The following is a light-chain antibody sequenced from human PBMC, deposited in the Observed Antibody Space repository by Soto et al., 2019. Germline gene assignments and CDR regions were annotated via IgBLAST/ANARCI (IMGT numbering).Light chain of an antibody. J-gene: IGLJ7*01. Sequence: QSVLTQQPSASGTPGQRVTISCSGSSSNIGSNIVNWYQQLPGTAPKLLIYGSIHRPSGVPDRFSGSKSGTSASLAISGLQSDDEADYYCAAWDDSLNGLVFGGGTQLTVL. CDR1: SSNIGSNI. V-gene: IGLV1-44*01. CDR3: AAWDDSLNGLV. CDR2: GSI.